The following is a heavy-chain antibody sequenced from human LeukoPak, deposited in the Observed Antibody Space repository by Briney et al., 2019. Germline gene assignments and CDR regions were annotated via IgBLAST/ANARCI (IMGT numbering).Heavy chain of an antibody. D-gene: IGHD5-18*01. V-gene: IGHV4-34*01. J-gene: IGHJ6*03. CDR1: GGSFSGYY. CDR3: ARSGYSYGFGYYYYYMDV. CDR2: INHSGST. Sequence: SETLSLTCAVYGGSFSGYYWSWIRQPPGKGLEWIGEINHSGSTNYNPSLKSRVTISVDTSKNQFSLKLSSVTAADTAVYYCARSGYSYGFGYYYYYMDVWGKGTTVTVSS.